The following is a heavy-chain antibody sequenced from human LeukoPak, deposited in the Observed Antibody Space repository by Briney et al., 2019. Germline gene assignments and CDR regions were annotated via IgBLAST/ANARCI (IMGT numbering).Heavy chain of an antibody. CDR1: GGSFSGYY. D-gene: IGHD3-22*01. CDR3: ARGDDSSGYSTFDI. J-gene: IGHJ3*02. V-gene: IGHV4-34*01. CDR2: INHSGST. Sequence: KPSEILSLTCAVYGGSFSGYYWSWIRQPPGKGLEWIGEINHSGSTNYNPSLKSRVTISVDTSKNQFSLKLSSVTAADTAVYYCARGDDSSGYSTFDIWGQGTMVTVSS.